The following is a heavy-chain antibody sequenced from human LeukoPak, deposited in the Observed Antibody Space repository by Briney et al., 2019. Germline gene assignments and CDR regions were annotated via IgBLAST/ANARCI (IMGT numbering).Heavy chain of an antibody. CDR3: ARHEGVGAAAAAIDY. CDR1: GYTYTSYA. J-gene: IGHJ4*02. V-gene: IGHV7-4-1*02. D-gene: IGHD6-13*01. Sequence: ASVKVSGKASGYTYTSYAMNWVRQAPGQGLEWMGWINTNTGNPTYAQGFTGRFVFSLDTSVSTAYLQISSLKAEDTAVYYCARHEGVGAAAAAIDYWGQGTLVTVSS. CDR2: INTNTGNP.